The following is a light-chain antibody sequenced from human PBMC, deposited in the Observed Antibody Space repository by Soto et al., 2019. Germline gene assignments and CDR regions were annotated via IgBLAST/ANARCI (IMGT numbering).Light chain of an antibody. CDR2: KAS. V-gene: IGKV1-5*03. J-gene: IGKJ1*01. CDR1: QSISTW. CDR3: QHCGDSWT. Sequence: DIQMTQSPSTLSASVGDRVTITCRASQSISTWLAWYQQKPGKAPKVLIYKASSLESGVPSRFSGSGSGTEFTLTISSLQTDDSATYYCQHCGDSWTFGQGTKVEIK.